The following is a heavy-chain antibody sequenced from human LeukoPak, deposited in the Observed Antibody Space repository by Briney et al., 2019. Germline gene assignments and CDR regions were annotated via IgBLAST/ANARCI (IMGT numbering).Heavy chain of an antibody. D-gene: IGHD5-24*01. CDR1: GGSISSYY. CDR3: ARVRRDGYNLQEKYYFDY. J-gene: IGHJ4*02. CDR2: IHYSGST. V-gene: IGHV4-59*01. Sequence: SETLSLTCTVSGGSISSYYWSWIRQPPGKGLEWIGYIHYSGSTNYNPSYKYKVTISVDTSKNQFSLKLSSVTAADTAVYYCARVRRDGYNLQEKYYFDYWGQGTLVTVSS.